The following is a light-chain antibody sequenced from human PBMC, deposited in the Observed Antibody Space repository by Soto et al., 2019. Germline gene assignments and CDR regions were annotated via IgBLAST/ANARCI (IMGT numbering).Light chain of an antibody. Sequence: EIVMTQSPATLSVSPGERATLSCRASQSISGELAWYQQRPGQPPRLLIYGVSTRATGVPDRFSGSGSGSXXTXTXXGXXXXDFAVYYCQQGHDWPLTFGQGTRLDI. J-gene: IGKJ2*01. V-gene: IGKV3-15*01. CDR2: GVS. CDR1: QSISGE. CDR3: QQGHDWPLT.